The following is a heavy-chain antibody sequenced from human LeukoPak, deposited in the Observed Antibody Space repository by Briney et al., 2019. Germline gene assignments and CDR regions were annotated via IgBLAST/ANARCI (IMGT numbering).Heavy chain of an antibody. CDR3: ARGGPYSGYDYGSWYMDV. CDR2: IIPIFGTA. CDR1: GGTFSSYA. Sequence: ASSVKVSCKASGGTFSSYAISWVRQAPGQGLEWMGGIIPIFGTANYAQKFQGRVTITTDESTSTAYMELSSLRSEDTAVYYCARGGPYSGYDYGSWYMDVWGKGTTVTVSS. V-gene: IGHV1-69*05. J-gene: IGHJ6*03. D-gene: IGHD5-12*01.